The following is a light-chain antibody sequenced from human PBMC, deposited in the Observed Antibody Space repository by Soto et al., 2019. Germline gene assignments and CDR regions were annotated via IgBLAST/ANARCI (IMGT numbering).Light chain of an antibody. J-gene: IGLJ7*01. CDR1: SSDVGFHNY. V-gene: IGLV2-14*01. Sequence: QSALTQPASVSGSPGQSITISCTGSSSDVGFHNYVAWYQQRPGEVPKLIISEATNRPSGVSGRFSGSKSGNTASLTVAGLRSDDEATYYCAAWDDTLDAQVFGGGTQLTVL. CDR2: EAT. CDR3: AAWDDTLDAQV.